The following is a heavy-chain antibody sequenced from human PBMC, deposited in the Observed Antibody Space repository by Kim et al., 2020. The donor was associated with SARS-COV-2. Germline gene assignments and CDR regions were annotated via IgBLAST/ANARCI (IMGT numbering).Heavy chain of an antibody. CDR2: INHSGST. D-gene: IGHD3-10*01. CDR3: ARGRGLPWSGELLPNQYY. J-gene: IGHJ4*01. V-gene: IGHV4-34*01. Sequence: SETLSLTCAVYGGSFSGYYWSWIRQPPGKGLEWIGEINHSGSTNYNPSLKSRVTISVDTSKNQFSLKLSSVTAADTAVYYCARGRGLPWSGELLPNQYY. CDR1: GGSFSGYY.